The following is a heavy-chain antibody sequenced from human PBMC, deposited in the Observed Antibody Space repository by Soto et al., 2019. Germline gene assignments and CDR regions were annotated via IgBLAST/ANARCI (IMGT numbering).Heavy chain of an antibody. CDR2: IYSSENT. D-gene: IGHD2-2*03. Sequence: PSETLSLTCSVAGGTVSSSSDCWGRKRKSPGKGLEWIGTIYSSENTYYNPSLLSRVTISVDTSKNEFSLKLSSVTAADTAVYYCARLNGYSISTNCHGYYGMDVWGQGTTVTVS. CDR1: GGTVSSSSDC. J-gene: IGHJ6*02. CDR3: ARLNGYSISTNCHGYYGMDV. V-gene: IGHV4-39*01.